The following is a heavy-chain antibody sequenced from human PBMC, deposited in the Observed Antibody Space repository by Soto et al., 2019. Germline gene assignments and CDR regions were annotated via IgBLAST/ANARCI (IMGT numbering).Heavy chain of an antibody. J-gene: IGHJ4*02. CDR3: AKPQRPYHYYFDY. V-gene: IGHV3-23*01. CDR1: GFTFSSYA. D-gene: IGHD6-25*01. Sequence: PGGSLRLSCAASGFTFSSYAMRWVRQAPGKGLEWVSAISGSGGSTYYADSVKGRFTISRDNSKNTLYLQMNSLRAEDTAVYYCAKPQRPYHYYFDYWGQGTLVTVSS. CDR2: ISGSGGST.